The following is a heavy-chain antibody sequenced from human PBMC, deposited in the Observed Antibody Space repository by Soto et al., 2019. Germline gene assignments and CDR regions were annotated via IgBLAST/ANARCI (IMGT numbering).Heavy chain of an antibody. Sequence: SETLSLTCTVSGGSISSYDWSWIRQPPGKGLEWIGYIYYSGSTNYNPSLKSRVTISVDTSKNQFSLKLSSVTAADTAVYYCVRALGFYYYYYMDVWGKGTTVPSP. CDR1: GGSISSYD. CDR3: VRALGFYYYYYMDV. CDR2: IYYSGST. V-gene: IGHV4-59*01. J-gene: IGHJ6*03.